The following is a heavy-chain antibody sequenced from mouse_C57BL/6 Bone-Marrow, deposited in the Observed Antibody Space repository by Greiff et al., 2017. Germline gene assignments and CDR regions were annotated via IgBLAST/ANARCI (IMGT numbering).Heavy chain of an antibody. CDR3: ARDLYYYGSSLYYYAMDY. CDR2: IWAGGST. J-gene: IGHJ4*01. D-gene: IGHD1-1*01. Sequence: VKLQESGPGLVAPSQSLSITCTVSGFSLTSYGVHWVRQPPGKGLEWLGVIWAGGSTNYNSALMSRLSISKDKSKSQVFLKMNSLQTDDTAMYYCARDLYYYGSSLYYYAMDYWGQGTSVTVSS. V-gene: IGHV2-9*02. CDR1: GFSLTSYG.